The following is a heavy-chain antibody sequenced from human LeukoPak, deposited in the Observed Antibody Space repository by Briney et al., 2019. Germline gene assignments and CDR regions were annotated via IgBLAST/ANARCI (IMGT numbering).Heavy chain of an antibody. V-gene: IGHV3-23*01. D-gene: IGHD3-10*01. CDR2: ISGSGGST. CDR1: GFTFSSYA. Sequence: PGGSLRLSCAASGFTFSSYAMSWVRQAPGKGLEWVSAISGSGGSTYYADSVKGRFTISRDNSKNSLYLQMNSLRAEDTALHYCAKRGSGLDYWGQGTLVTVSS. J-gene: IGHJ4*02. CDR3: AKRGSGLDY.